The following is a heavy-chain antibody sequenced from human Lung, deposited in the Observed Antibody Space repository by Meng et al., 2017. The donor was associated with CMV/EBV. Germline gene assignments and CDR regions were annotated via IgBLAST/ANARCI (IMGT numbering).Heavy chain of an antibody. CDR2: IDWNGDTI. CDR1: GFIFDNHA. Sequence: GGSXRLSCAASGFIFDNHAMPWVRQAPGKGLEWVSGIDWNGDTIGYADSVKGRFTISRDNAKKSLYLQMNRLRAEDTALYYCAMMGSAWFGRSYARDWAQGTXVTVSS. CDR3: AMMGSAWFGRSYARD. V-gene: IGHV3-20*04. J-gene: IGHJ1*01. D-gene: IGHD3/OR15-3a*01.